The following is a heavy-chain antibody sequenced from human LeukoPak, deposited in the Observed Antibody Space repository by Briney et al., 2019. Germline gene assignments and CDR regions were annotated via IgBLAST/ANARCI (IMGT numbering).Heavy chain of an antibody. D-gene: IGHD2/OR15-2a*01. J-gene: IGHJ4*02. CDR3: SEGYFEPFDH. Sequence: PSETLSLTCNVPGVSVSTSHWNWIRHRPGKGLEWIGCLSYTGKTGYNPSLKSRVSISLGSSNNHFSLKLTSVTAADTAVYYCSEGYFEPFDHWGQGILVTVSS. CDR2: LSYTGKT. V-gene: IGHV4-59*02. CDR1: GVSVSTSH.